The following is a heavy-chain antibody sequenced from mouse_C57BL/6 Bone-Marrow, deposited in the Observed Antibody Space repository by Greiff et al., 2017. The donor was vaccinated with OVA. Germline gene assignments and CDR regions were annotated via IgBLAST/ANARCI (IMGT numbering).Heavy chain of an antibody. Sequence: VQLQQPGAELVMPGASVKLSCKASGYTFTSYWMHWVKQRPGQGLEWIGEIDPSDSYTNYNQKFKGKSTLTVDKSSSTAYMQLSSLTSEDSAVYYCARRPSYLAFDYWGQGTTRTVSS. V-gene: IGHV1-69*01. CDR2: IDPSDSYT. CDR3: ARRPSYLAFDY. D-gene: IGHD2-12*01. J-gene: IGHJ2*01. CDR1: GYTFTSYW.